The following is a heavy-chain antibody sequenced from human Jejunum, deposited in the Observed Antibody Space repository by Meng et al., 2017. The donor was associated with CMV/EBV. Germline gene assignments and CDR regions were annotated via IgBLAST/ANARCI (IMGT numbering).Heavy chain of an antibody. D-gene: IGHD3-3*02. Sequence: AGYSFSSYCLRWVRLAPGQGLEWMGLMNPSGGYTSYAQKFGGRVSMTADTSTSTIYLDVTRLTSEDTATYYCARRSATSTHFYFDSWGQGTLVTVSS. CDR1: GYSFSSYC. CDR3: ARRSATSTHFYFDS. V-gene: IGHV1-46*01. CDR2: MNPSGGYT. J-gene: IGHJ4*02.